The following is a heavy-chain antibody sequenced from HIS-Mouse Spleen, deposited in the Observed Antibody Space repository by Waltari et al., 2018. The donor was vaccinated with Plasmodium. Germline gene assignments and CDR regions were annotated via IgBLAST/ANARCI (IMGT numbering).Heavy chain of an antibody. Sequence: EVQLVESGGGLVQPGGSLRLSCAASGFTFSSYWMSWVRQAPGKGLEWGANKKQDGSEKYYVDSGKGRFTISRDNAKNSLYLQMNSLRAEDTAVYYCASSWYWYFDLWGRGTLVTVSS. CDR2: KKQDGSEK. V-gene: IGHV3-7*01. J-gene: IGHJ2*01. CDR3: ASSWYWYFDL. D-gene: IGHD6-13*01. CDR1: GFTFSSYW.